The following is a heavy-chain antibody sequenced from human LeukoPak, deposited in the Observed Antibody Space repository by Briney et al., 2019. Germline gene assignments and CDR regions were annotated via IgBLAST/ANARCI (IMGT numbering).Heavy chain of an antibody. CDR1: GGSFSGYY. CDR2: INPSGST. CDR3: ARGRLRFLEWLAGHDAFDI. D-gene: IGHD3-3*01. V-gene: IGHV4-34*01. Sequence: PSETLSLTCAVYGGSFSGYYWSWIRQPPGKGLEWIGEINPSGSTNYNPSLKSRVTISVDTSKNQFSLKLSSVTAADTTVYYCARGRLRFLEWLAGHDAFDIWGQGTMVTVSS. J-gene: IGHJ3*02.